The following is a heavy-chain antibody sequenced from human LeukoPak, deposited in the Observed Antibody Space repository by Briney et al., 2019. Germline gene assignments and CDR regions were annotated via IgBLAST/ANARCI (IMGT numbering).Heavy chain of an antibody. CDR1: GGTFSSYA. CDR3: ASYCSGGSCYPAEGMDV. CDR2: IIPILGIA. J-gene: IGHJ6*02. D-gene: IGHD2-15*01. Sequence: SVKVSCKASGGTFSSYAISWVRQAPGQGPEWMGRIIPILGIANYAQKFQGRVTITADKSTSTAYMELSSLRSEDTAVYYCASYCSGGSCYPAEGMDVWGQGTTVTVSS. V-gene: IGHV1-69*04.